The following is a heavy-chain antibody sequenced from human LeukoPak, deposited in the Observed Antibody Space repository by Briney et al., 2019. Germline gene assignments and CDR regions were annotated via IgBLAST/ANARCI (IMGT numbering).Heavy chain of an antibody. CDR2: IYYSGAT. D-gene: IGHD6-13*01. Sequence: SETLSLTCTVSGGSISGYYWNWIRQSPGRGLQWVAYIYYSGATNYNPSLQSRVTLSLDSSNNRFSPKLNSVTAADTAVYYCVRFSSSTWAFDLWGQGTLVTVSS. J-gene: IGHJ4*02. V-gene: IGHV4-59*08. CDR3: VRFSSSTWAFDL. CDR1: GGSISGYY.